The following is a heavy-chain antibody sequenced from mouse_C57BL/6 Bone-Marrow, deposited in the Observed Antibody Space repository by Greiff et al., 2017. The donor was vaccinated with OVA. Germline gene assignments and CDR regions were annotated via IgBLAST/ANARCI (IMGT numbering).Heavy chain of an antibody. CDR2: ISDGGSYT. Sequence: VHLVESGGGLVKPGGSLKLSCAASGFTFSSYAMSWVRQTPEKRLEWVATISDGGSYTYYPDNVKGRFTISRDNAKNNLYLQMSHLKSEDTAMYYCARDTAIYYGNYVGYFDVWGTGTTVTVSS. V-gene: IGHV5-4*01. CDR1: GFTFSSYA. D-gene: IGHD2-1*01. J-gene: IGHJ1*03. CDR3: ARDTAIYYGNYVGYFDV.